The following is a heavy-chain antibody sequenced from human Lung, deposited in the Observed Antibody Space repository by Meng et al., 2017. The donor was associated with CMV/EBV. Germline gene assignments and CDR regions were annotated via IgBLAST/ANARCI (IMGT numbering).Heavy chain of an antibody. D-gene: IGHD1-26*01. CDR1: GFNFSTYG. CDR3: AKWGSGSYFDS. V-gene: IGHV3-30*02. CDR2: IRYDESDK. J-gene: IGHJ4*02. Sequence: GESLKISCAASGFNFSTYGMHWVRQGPGKGLEGVAFIRYDESDKYYADSVKGRFTIPRDNSKDTLYLQMNSLRAEDTAVYYCAKWGSGSYFDSWGQGTLVTVSS.